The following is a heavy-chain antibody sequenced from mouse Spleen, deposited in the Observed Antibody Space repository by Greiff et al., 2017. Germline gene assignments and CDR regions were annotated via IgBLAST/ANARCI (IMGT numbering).Heavy chain of an antibody. CDR1: GYSITSGYY. Sequence: ESGPGLVKPSQSLSLTCSVTGYSITSGYYWNWIRQFPGNKLEWMGYISYDGSNNYNPSLKNRISITRDTSKNQFFLKLNSVTTEDTATYYCARDYSYYSYLYYYAMDYWGQGTSVTVSS. D-gene: IGHD2-12*01. CDR2: ISYDGSN. J-gene: IGHJ4*01. CDR3: ARDYSYYSYLYYYAMDY. V-gene: IGHV3-6*01.